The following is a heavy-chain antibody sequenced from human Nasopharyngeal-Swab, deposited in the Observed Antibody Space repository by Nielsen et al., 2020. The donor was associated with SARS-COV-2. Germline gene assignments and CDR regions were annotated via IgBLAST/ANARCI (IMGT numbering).Heavy chain of an antibody. CDR2: ISGSGGNT. CDR3: GRDLGGYGGS. D-gene: IGHD5-12*01. Sequence: GGSLRLSCAASGFTFSNYAMSWVRQAPGKGLEWVSGISGSGGNTYHTDSVKGRFTISRDNAKNSQYLQMNSLRAEDTAIYYCGRDLGGYGGSWGQGALVIVSS. CDR1: GFTFSNYA. V-gene: IGHV3-23*01. J-gene: IGHJ5*02.